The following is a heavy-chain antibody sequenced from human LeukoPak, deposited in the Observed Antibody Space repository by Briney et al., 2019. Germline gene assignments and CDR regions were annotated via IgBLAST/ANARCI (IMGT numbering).Heavy chain of an antibody. V-gene: IGHV3-48*04. D-gene: IGHD6-19*01. CDR2: ISSSSSTI. CDR3: ARDRPDPYSSNYDAFDI. J-gene: IGHJ3*02. CDR1: GFTFSTYA. Sequence: GGSQRLSCAASGFTFSTYAMNWVRQAPGKGLEWVSYISSSSSTIYYADSVKGRFTISRDNAKNSLYLQMNSLRAEDTAVYYCARDRPDPYSSNYDAFDIWGQGTMVTVSS.